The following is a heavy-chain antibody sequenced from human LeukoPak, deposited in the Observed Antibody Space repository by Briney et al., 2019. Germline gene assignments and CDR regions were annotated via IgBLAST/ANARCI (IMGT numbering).Heavy chain of an antibody. CDR2: VSSTSRYM. CDR3: ARDPGVL. D-gene: IGHD3-10*01. CDR1: GFTFSTYT. V-gene: IGHV3-21*01. J-gene: IGHJ4*02. Sequence: GGSLRLSCVTSGFTFSTYTMIWVRQAPGKGLEWVSCVSSTSRYMYYADSVKGRFTISRDNAKNSLYLQMDSLRAEDTAVYYCARDPGVLWGQGTLVTVSS.